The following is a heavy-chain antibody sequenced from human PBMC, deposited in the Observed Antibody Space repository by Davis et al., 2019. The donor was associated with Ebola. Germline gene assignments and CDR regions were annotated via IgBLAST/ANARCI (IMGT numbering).Heavy chain of an antibody. Sequence: ASVKVSCKASGYTFTSYYMHWVRQAPGQGLEWMGIINPSGGSTSYAQKFQGRVTITADKSTSTAYMELSSLRSEDTAVYYCARDTILNDALFDYWGQGTLVTVSS. CDR1: GYTFTSYY. CDR2: INPSGGST. D-gene: IGHD3-3*01. CDR3: ARDTILNDALFDY. V-gene: IGHV1-46*01. J-gene: IGHJ4*02.